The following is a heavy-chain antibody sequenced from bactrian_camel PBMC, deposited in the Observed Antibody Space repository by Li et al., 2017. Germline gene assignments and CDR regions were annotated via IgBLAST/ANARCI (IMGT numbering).Heavy chain of an antibody. CDR3: ARGPGRGDECASGMRNFQRFGY. V-gene: IGHV3S6*01. CDR2: IYTASSKT. Sequence: HVQLVESGGGSVQAGGSLRLSCAAPGYTYDTYFMGWFRQAPGKEREGVAVIYTASSKTDYGVSVKGRFTISQDRSKSTVYLQMNDLKPEDTGMYYCARGPGRGDECASGMRNFQRFGYWGQGTQVTVS. CDR1: GYTYDTYF. D-gene: IGHD1*01. J-gene: IGHJ6*01.